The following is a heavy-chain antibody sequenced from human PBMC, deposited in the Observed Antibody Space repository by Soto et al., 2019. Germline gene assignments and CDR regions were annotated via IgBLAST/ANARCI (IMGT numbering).Heavy chain of an antibody. J-gene: IGHJ5*02. CDR1: GDSISNYY. D-gene: IGHD6-13*01. V-gene: IGHV4-4*07. CDR2: VSSTGSS. CDR3: ARGVPAAGTDWFDP. Sequence: SETLSLTCTVSGDSISNYYWSWIRQSAEKRLEWIGRVSSTGSSYYNPSLKSRVTISVDTSKNQVSLNLTSVTAADTAVYYCARGVPAAGTDWFDPWDQGTLVTVSS.